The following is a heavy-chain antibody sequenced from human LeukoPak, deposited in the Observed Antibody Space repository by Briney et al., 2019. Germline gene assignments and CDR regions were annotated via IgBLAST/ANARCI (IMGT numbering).Heavy chain of an antibody. CDR1: GFTFSSYA. J-gene: IGHJ4*02. V-gene: IGHV3-23*01. CDR2: ISGSGGST. CDR3: AKERRDYYDSSGYYLIAMDY. Sequence: PGGSLRLSCAASGFTFSSYAMSWVRQAPGKGLEWVSAISGSGGSTYYADSVKGRFTISRDNSKNTLYLQMNSLRAEDTAVYYCAKERRDYYDSSGYYLIAMDYWGQGTLVTVSS. D-gene: IGHD3-22*01.